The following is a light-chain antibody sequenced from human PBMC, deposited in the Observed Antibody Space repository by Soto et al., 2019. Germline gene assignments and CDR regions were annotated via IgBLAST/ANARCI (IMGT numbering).Light chain of an antibody. V-gene: IGKV3-11*01. J-gene: IGKJ4*01. Sequence: EILLTQSPATLSLSPGESATLSCRATQSVTTFFAWYQQKPGQPPRLLIYDASKRATGIPARFSGSGSRTDFTLTISSLEPDDFAFYYCQQRSAWPLTFGGGTRVDIK. CDR2: DAS. CDR3: QQRSAWPLT. CDR1: QSVTTF.